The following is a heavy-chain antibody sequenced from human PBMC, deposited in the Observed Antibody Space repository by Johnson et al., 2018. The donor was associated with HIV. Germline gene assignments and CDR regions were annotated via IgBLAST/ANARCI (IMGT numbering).Heavy chain of an antibody. D-gene: IGHD4-17*01. CDR2: IGSSGDT. V-gene: IGHV3-13*01. CDR1: GFTFSNYA. CDR3: AREDGDYGDSIIDDAFDI. J-gene: IGHJ3*02. Sequence: VQLLESGGGLVQPGGCLRLSCAASGFTFSNYAMTWVRQAPGQGLEWVSGIGSSGDTYYAGSVKGRFTICRENAKNTLCLQMNSLRAGDTAVYYCAREDGDYGDSIIDDAFDIWGQGTMVTVSS.